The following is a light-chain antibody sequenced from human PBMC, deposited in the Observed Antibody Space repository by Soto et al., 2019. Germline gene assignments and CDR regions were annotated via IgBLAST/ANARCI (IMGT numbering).Light chain of an antibody. CDR3: QQRSNGGWT. CDR2: DAS. CDR1: QSVSSY. Sequence: EIVLTQSPATLSLSPGERATLSCRASQSVSSYLAWYQQKPGQAPRLLIYDASNRATGIPARFSGSGSGTDFTLTISSLEPEDFAVYYCQQRSNGGWTFGQGTQ. V-gene: IGKV3-11*01. J-gene: IGKJ1*01.